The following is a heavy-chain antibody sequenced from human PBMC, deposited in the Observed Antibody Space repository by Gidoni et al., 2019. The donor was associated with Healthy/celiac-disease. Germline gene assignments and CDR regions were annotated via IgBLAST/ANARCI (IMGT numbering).Heavy chain of an antibody. CDR3: ARLYDYIWGSYRPKYNWFDP. Sequence: QVQLQQWGAGLLKPSETLSLTCAVYGGSFSGYYWSWIRQPPGKGLEWIGEINHSGSTNYNPSLKSRVTISVDTSKNQFSLKLSSVTAADTAVYYCARLYDYIWGSYRPKYNWFDPWGQGTLVTVSS. CDR1: GGSFSGYY. D-gene: IGHD3-16*02. V-gene: IGHV4-34*01. J-gene: IGHJ5*02. CDR2: INHSGST.